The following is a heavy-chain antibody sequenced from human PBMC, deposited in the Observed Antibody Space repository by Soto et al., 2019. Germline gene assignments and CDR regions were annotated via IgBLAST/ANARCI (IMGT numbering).Heavy chain of an antibody. Sequence: QVQLVESGGGVVQPGRSLRLSCAASGFTFSHYGIHWVRQAPGKGLEWLAVISYDGSNKHYADSVKGRFTVARDNSKNTLYLQMNSLRAEDTAVYFCARYSGKYPCPIDYWGQGTLVTVSS. CDR2: ISYDGSNK. CDR1: GFTFSHYG. J-gene: IGHJ4*02. CDR3: ARYSGKYPCPIDY. V-gene: IGHV3-30*03. D-gene: IGHD1-26*01.